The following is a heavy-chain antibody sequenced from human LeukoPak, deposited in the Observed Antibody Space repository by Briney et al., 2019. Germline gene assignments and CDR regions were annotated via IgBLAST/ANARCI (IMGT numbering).Heavy chain of an antibody. Sequence: GRSLRLSCVASGFTFDDYAMHWVRQAPGKGLEWVSGISWNSGNIGYGDSVKGRFTISRDNAKNSLYLQMNSLRAEDTAVYYCARGLDVYYGSGSYPFNFDYWGQGTLVTVSS. CDR3: ARGLDVYYGSGSYPFNFDY. V-gene: IGHV3-9*01. D-gene: IGHD3-10*01. CDR2: ISWNSGNI. J-gene: IGHJ4*02. CDR1: GFTFDDYA.